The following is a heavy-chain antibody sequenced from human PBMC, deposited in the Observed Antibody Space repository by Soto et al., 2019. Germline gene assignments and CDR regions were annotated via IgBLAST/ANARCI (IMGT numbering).Heavy chain of an antibody. J-gene: IGHJ6*02. CDR1: GFTVSSNY. CDR3: ARDMYYGYYYYGMDV. CDR2: IYSGGST. D-gene: IGHD3-10*01. V-gene: IGHV3-53*01. Sequence: GGSLRLSCAASGFTVSSNYMSWDRQAPGKGLEWVSVIYSGGSTYYADSVKGRFTISRDNSKNTLYLQMNSLRAEDTAVYYCARDMYYGYYYYGMDVWGQGTTVTVSS.